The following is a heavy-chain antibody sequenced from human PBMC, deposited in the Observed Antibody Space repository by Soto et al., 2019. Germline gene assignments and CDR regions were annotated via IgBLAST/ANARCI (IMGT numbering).Heavy chain of an antibody. D-gene: IGHD2-15*01. Sequence: SETLSLTCSVSGYSVSSSDYYWAWVRQPPGKGLEWIGSMLYSGLTYYNPSLKSRVTLSVDTSKNQFSVRLNSVTASDTAVYYCAPLSVSLSGPYGIHVWGQGTTVTVSS. J-gene: IGHJ6*02. CDR2: MLYSGLT. CDR3: APLSVSLSGPYGIHV. V-gene: IGHV4-39*01. CDR1: GYSVSSSDYY.